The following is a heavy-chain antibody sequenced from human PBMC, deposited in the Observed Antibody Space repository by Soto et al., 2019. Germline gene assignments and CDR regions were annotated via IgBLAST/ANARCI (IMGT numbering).Heavy chain of an antibody. CDR1: GGSISSYY. V-gene: IGHV4-59*01. CDR2: IYYSGST. Sequence: SETLSLTCTVSGGSISSYYWSWIRQPPGKGLEWIGYIYYSGSTNYNPSLKSRVTISVDTSKNQFSLKLSSVTAADTAVYYCARGKWHYYGSGSYYNAYYYYGMDVWGQGTTVTVSS. J-gene: IGHJ6*02. CDR3: ARGKWHYYGSGSYYNAYYYYGMDV. D-gene: IGHD3-10*01.